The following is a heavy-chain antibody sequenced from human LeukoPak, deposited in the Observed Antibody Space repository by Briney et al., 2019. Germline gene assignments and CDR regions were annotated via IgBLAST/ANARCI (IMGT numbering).Heavy chain of an antibody. J-gene: IGHJ5*02. Sequence: PSETLSLTCAVYGGSFSGYYWSWIRQPPGKGLEWIGEINHSGSTNYNPSLKSRVTISVDTSKNQFSLKLSSVTAADTAVYYCARDGDYYDSSAWGQGTLVTVSS. CDR2: INHSGST. V-gene: IGHV4-34*01. CDR3: ARDGDYYDSSA. D-gene: IGHD3-22*01. CDR1: GGSFSGYY.